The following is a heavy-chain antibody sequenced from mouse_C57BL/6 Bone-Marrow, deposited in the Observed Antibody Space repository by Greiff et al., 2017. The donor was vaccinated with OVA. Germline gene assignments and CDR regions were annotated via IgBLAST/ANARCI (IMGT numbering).Heavy chain of an antibody. J-gene: IGHJ1*03. Sequence: QVQLQQSGAELVKPGASVKISCKASGYAFSSYWMNWVKQRPGKGLEWIGQIYPGDGDTNYNGKFKGKATLTADKSSSTAYMQLSSLTSEDSAVYFGARSGLGPRLYWYFDVWGTGTTVTVSS. CDR3: ARSGLGPRLYWYFDV. CDR1: GYAFSSYW. CDR2: IYPGDGDT. V-gene: IGHV1-80*01. D-gene: IGHD4-1*01.